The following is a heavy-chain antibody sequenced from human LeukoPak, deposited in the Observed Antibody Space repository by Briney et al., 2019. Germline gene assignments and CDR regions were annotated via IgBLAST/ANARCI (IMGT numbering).Heavy chain of an antibody. V-gene: IGHV3-23*01. CDR1: GFTFSSYA. Sequence: GGSLRLSCAASGFTFSSYAMSWVRQAPGKGLEWVSAISGSGGSTYYADSVKGRFTISRDNSKNTLYLQMNSLRAEDTAVYYCAKDVWFCSSTSCSAFDYWGQGTLVTVSS. CDR2: ISGSGGST. CDR3: AKDVWFCSSTSCSAFDY. D-gene: IGHD2-2*01. J-gene: IGHJ4*02.